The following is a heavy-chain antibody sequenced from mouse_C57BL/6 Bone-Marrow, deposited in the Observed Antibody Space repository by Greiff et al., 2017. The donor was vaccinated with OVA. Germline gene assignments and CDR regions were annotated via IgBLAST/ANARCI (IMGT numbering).Heavy chain of an antibody. CDR3: ARDYRPWYFDY. V-gene: IGHV1-80*01. J-gene: IGHJ2*01. CDR2: IYPGDGDT. Sequence: VQLQESGAELVKPGASVKISCKASGYAFSSYWMNWVKQRPGKGLEWIGQIYPGDGDTNYNGKFKGKATLTADKSSSTAYMQLSSLTSEDSAVYCWARDYRPWYFDYWGKGTTLRVSS. D-gene: IGHD2-14*01. CDR1: GYAFSSYW.